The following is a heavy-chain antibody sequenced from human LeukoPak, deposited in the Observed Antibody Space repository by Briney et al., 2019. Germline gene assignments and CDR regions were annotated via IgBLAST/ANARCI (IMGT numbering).Heavy chain of an antibody. CDR3: AGSSSGFDY. J-gene: IGHJ4*02. D-gene: IGHD6-6*01. CDR2: INTDGSNT. V-gene: IGHV3-74*01. CDR1: GFTFSTYW. Sequence: GGSLRLSCAASGFTFSTYWMRWVRQAPGEGLVWVSRINTDGSNTSYADSVKGRFTISRDNAKNTLYLQMNSLRAEDTAVYYCAGSSSGFDYWGQGTLVTVSS.